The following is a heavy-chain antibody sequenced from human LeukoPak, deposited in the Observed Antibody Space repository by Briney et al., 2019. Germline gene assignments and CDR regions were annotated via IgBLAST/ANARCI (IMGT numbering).Heavy chain of an antibody. Sequence: PGGSLRLSCAASGFTFSSYAMHWVRQAPGKGLEYVSAISSNGGSTYYANSVKGRFTISRDNSKNTLYLQMGSLRAEDMAVYYCARRRVGATMDYWGQGTLVTVSS. CDR3: ARRRVGATMDY. V-gene: IGHV3-64*01. CDR1: GFTFSSYA. D-gene: IGHD1-26*01. J-gene: IGHJ4*02. CDR2: ISSNGGST.